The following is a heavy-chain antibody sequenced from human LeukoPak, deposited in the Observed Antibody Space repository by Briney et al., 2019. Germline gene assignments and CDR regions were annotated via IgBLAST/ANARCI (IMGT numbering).Heavy chain of an antibody. CDR1: GITFSRYA. Sequence: GGSLRLSCAASGITFSRYAMNWVRQAPGKGLEWVSAISGTAANTNYADSVKGRFTISRDNSKNALYLQMNSLRADDTAVYYCAKEAIAHSNSDSWVEYWGQGTLVTVSS. D-gene: IGHD6-6*01. V-gene: IGHV3-23*01. CDR2: ISGTAANT. J-gene: IGHJ4*02. CDR3: AKEAIAHSNSDSWVEY.